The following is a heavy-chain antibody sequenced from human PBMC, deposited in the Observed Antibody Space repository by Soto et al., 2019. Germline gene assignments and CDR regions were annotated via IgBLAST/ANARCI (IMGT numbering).Heavy chain of an antibody. V-gene: IGHV4-30-4*01. D-gene: IGHD3-22*01. CDR1: GGSISSGDYY. CDR2: IYYSGST. CDR3: ARGEGTYYYDGSGYYYGYYFDY. J-gene: IGHJ4*02. Sequence: SETLSLTCTVSGGSISSGDYYWSWIRQPPGKGLEWIGYIYYSGSTYYNPSLKSRVTISVDTSKNQFSLKLSSVTAADTAVYYCARGEGTYYYDGSGYYYGYYFDYWGQGTLVTVSS.